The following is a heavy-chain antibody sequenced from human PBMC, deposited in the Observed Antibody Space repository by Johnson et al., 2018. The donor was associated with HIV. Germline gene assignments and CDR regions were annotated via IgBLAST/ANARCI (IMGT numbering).Heavy chain of an antibody. D-gene: IGHD3-3*01. J-gene: IGHJ3*02. V-gene: IGHV3-9*01. CDR2: FSWNSGTI. CDR3: VRAQFLEWLFFDSFDI. CDR1: GYTFDDYA. Sequence: VQLVESGGGKVQPGRSLRLSCAASGYTFDDYAMHWVRQAPGKGLEWVSGFSWNSGTIGYVDSVKGRFTISRDNAKKSLYLQMKSLRAEDTALYYCVRAQFLEWLFFDSFDIWGQGTMVTVSS.